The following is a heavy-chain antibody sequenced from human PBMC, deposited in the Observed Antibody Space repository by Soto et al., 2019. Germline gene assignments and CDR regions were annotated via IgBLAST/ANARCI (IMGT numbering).Heavy chain of an antibody. CDR2: IYYSGST. D-gene: IGHD2-2*01. V-gene: IGHV4-59*08. J-gene: IGHJ5*02. CDR3: ASTPGYCSSTSCYVGWFDP. CDR1: GGSISSYY. Sequence: PSETLSLTCTVSGGSISSYYWSWIRQPPGKGLEWIGYIYYSGSTNYNPSLKSRVTISVDTSKNQFSLKLSSVTAADTAVYYCASTPGYCSSTSCYVGWFDPWGQGTLVTVSS.